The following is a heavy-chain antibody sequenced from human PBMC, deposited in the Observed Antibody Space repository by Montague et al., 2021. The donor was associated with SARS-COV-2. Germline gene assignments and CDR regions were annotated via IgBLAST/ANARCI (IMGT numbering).Heavy chain of an antibody. CDR1: GGSISSSSYY. D-gene: IGHD6-13*01. CDR2: IYYSGXT. V-gene: IGHV4-39*07. J-gene: IGHJ6*02. CDR3: ARVGRQQLVRLSGVVV. Sequence: SETLSLTCTVAGGSISSSSYYWGWIRLPPGKGLEWIGSIYYSGXTXYXXXXKXRVTISVDTSKNQFSLKLSSVTAADTAVYYCARVGRQQLVRLSGVVVWGQGTTVTVSS.